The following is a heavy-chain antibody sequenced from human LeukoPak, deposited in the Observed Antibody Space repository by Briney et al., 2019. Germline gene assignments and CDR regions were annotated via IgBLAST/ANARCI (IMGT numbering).Heavy chain of an antibody. J-gene: IGHJ4*02. V-gene: IGHV4-30-4*07. CDR1: GGSNSSVGQS. CDR2: IYYSGST. D-gene: IGHD1-26*01. Sequence: SETLSLTCVVSGGSNSSVGQSWSWIRQAPGKGLEWIGNIYYSGSTYYNPSLKSRGTISVDTSKNQFSLKVTSVTAADTAVYYCARRGSYAGSYYIDYWGQGTLVTVSS. CDR3: ARRGSYAGSYYIDY.